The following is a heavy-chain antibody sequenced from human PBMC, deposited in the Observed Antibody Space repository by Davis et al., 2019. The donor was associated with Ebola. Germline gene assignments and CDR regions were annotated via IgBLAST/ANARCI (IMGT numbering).Heavy chain of an antibody. V-gene: IGHV3-30-3*01. CDR2: ISYDGSNK. D-gene: IGHD3-22*01. J-gene: IGHJ4*02. CDR1: GFILSGSA. Sequence: GESLKISCAASGFILSGSAMHWVRQAPGKGLEWVAVISYDGSNKYYADSVKGRFTISRDNSKNTLYLQMNSLRAEDTAVYYCARAPNTAMVPDYYDSSANDYWGQGTLVTVSS. CDR3: ARAPNTAMVPDYYDSSANDY.